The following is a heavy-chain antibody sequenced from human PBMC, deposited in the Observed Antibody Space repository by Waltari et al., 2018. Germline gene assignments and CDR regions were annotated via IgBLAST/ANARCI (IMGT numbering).Heavy chain of an antibody. D-gene: IGHD6-13*01. CDR3: AGDTPYSSSWYPHPFDY. Sequence: EVQLVESGGGLIQPGRSLRLSCAPSGFTVSINYMSWVRQAPGKGLRCVSVISSGGSTYYADSVKGRFTISRENSRNTLYVQMNRLRAEDTAVYYCAGDTPYSSSWYPHPFDYWGQGTLVTVSS. J-gene: IGHJ4*02. CDR2: ISSGGST. CDR1: GFTVSINY. V-gene: IGHV3-53*01.